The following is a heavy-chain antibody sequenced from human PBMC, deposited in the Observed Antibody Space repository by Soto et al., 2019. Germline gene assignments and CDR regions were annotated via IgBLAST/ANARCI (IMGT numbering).Heavy chain of an antibody. J-gene: IGHJ4*02. CDR3: ATGGVSGYYYDSSGYKKYYFDY. Sequence: EVQLVESGGGVVKPGGSLRLSCAASGFTFSNAWMSWVRQAPGKGLEWVGRIKSKTDGGTTDYAAPVRGRFTISRDDSKNTLYLEMNSLKTEDTSVYYCATGGVSGYYYDSSGYKKYYFDYWGQGTLVTVSS. CDR2: IKSKTDGGTT. V-gene: IGHV3-15*01. D-gene: IGHD3-22*01. CDR1: GFTFSNAW.